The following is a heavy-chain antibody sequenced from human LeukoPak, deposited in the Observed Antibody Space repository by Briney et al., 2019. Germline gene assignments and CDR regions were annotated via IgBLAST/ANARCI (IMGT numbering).Heavy chain of an antibody. CDR3: ATVITMVRGVTRDDAFDI. D-gene: IGHD3-10*01. Sequence: SVKVSCKASGATFSSYAISWVRQAPGQGLEWMGGIIPIFGTANYAQKFQGRVTITADESTSTAYMELSSLRSEDTAVYYCATVITMVRGVTRDDAFDIWGQGTMVTVS. CDR2: IIPIFGTA. CDR1: GATFSSYA. J-gene: IGHJ3*02. V-gene: IGHV1-69*13.